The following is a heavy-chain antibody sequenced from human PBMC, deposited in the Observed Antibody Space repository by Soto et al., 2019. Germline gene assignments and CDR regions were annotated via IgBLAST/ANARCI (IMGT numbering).Heavy chain of an antibody. D-gene: IGHD1-7*01. CDR3: AREGLITGTRYYYYGMDV. CDR2: IYYSGNT. V-gene: IGHV4-31*03. CDR1: GGFISRNDFY. Sequence: KLSDTYIVSGGFISRNDFYWCWIRQDPGKGLEWIGYIYYSGNTYYNPSLKSRVTILVDTSKNQFSLKVSSVTAADTAVYYCAREGLITGTRYYYYGMDVRGQGTTVTV. J-gene: IGHJ6*02.